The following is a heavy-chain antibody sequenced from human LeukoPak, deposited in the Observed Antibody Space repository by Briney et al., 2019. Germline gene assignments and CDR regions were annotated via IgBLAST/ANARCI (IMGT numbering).Heavy chain of an antibody. D-gene: IGHD6-19*01. CDR2: ISSSSSYI. J-gene: IGHJ6*03. CDR1: GFTFSSYS. CDR3: ARDLCQGAGTCMDV. V-gene: IGHV3-21*01. Sequence: GGSLRLSCAASGFTFSSYSMNWVRQAPGKGLEWVSSISSSSSYIYYADSVKGRFTISRDNAKNPLYLQMNSLRAEDTAVYYCARDLCQGAGTCMDVWGKGTTVTVSS.